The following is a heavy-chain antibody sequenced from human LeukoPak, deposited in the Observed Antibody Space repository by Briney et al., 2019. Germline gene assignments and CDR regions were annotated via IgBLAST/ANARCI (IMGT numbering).Heavy chain of an antibody. D-gene: IGHD2-2*01. J-gene: IGHJ4*02. V-gene: IGHV3-23*01. CDR1: GFTFSSYA. CDR2: ISGSGGST. CDR3: AKVGTVVPAAISIFDY. Sequence: PGGSLRLSCAASGFTFSSYAMSWVRQAPGKGLEWVSAISGSGGSTYYADSVKGRFTISRDNSKNTLYLQMNSLRADDTAVYYCAKVGTVVPAAISIFDYWGQGTLVTVSS.